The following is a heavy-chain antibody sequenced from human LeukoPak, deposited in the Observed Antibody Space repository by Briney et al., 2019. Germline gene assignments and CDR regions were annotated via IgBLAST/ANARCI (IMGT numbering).Heavy chain of an antibody. Sequence: GGSLRLSCAASGFTFSSYEMNWVRQAPGKGLEWVSYISSSGSTIYYADSVRGRFTISRDNAKNSLYLQMNSLRAEDTAVYYCARSLKRELLRTYFDYWGQGTLVTVSS. CDR2: ISSSGSTI. CDR3: ARSLKRELLRTYFDY. D-gene: IGHD1-26*01. V-gene: IGHV3-48*03. CDR1: GFTFSSYE. J-gene: IGHJ4*02.